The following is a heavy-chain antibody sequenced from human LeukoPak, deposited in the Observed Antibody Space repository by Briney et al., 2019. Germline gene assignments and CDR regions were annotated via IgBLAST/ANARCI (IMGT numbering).Heavy chain of an antibody. Sequence: PSETLSLTCAVYGGSFSGYYWSWIRQPPGKGLEWIGEINHSGSTNYNPSLKSRVTISVDTSKNQFSLKLSSVTAADTAVYYCARKWYYYDSSGYDDWGQGTLVTVSS. CDR3: ARKWYYYDSSGYDD. J-gene: IGHJ4*02. D-gene: IGHD3-22*01. CDR1: GGSFSGYY. V-gene: IGHV4-34*01. CDR2: INHSGST.